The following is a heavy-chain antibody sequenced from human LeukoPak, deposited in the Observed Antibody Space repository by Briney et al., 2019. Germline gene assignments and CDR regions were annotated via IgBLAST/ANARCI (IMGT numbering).Heavy chain of an antibody. Sequence: PGGSLRLSCAASGFTFSSYAMHWVRRAPGKGLEYVSAISSNGGSTYYANSVKGRFTISRDNSKNTLYLQMGSLGAEDMAVYYCARVSYYYDSSGYLDAFDIWGQGTMVTVSS. J-gene: IGHJ3*02. CDR1: GFTFSSYA. CDR2: ISSNGGST. CDR3: ARVSYYYDSSGYLDAFDI. D-gene: IGHD3-22*01. V-gene: IGHV3-64*01.